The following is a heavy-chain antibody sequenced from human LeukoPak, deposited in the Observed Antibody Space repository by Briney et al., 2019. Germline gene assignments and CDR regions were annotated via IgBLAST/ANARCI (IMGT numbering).Heavy chain of an antibody. D-gene: IGHD6-13*01. CDR3: ARGSSSWYRWDY. CDR2: ISCSSYI. V-gene: IGHV3-21*01. CDR1: GFTFSSYS. Sequence: GGSLRLSCAASGFTFSSYSMNWVRQAPGKGLEWVSSISCSSYIYYADSVKGRFTISRDNAKNSLYLQMNSLRAEDTAVYYCARGSSSWYRWDYWGQGTLVTVSS. J-gene: IGHJ4*02.